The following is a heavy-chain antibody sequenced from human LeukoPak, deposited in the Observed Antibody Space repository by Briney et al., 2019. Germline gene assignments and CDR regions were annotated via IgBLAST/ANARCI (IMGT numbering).Heavy chain of an antibody. D-gene: IGHD1-1*01. J-gene: IGHJ6*03. CDR3: ARGSSGLERAGYYYYYYMDV. V-gene: IGHV1-8*03. CDR1: GYTFTSYD. Sequence: GASVKVSCKASGYTFTSYDINWVRQATGQGLEWMGWMNPNSGNTGYAQKFQGRVTITRNTSISTAYMELSSLRSEDTAVYYCARGSSGLERAGYYYYYYMDVWGKGTTVTVSS. CDR2: MNPNSGNT.